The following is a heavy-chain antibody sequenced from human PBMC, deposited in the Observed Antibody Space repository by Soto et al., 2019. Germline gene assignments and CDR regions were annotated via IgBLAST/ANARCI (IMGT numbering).Heavy chain of an antibody. CDR1: GFSFSTYT. CDR2: ISGSGGSP. CDR3: AKARCTTSNCYVPDY. Sequence: EVQLFESGGGLVQPGGSLTLSCAASGFSFSTYTMSWVRRAPGKGLVWVSAISGSGGSPSYADSVQGRFTISRDNPKKTLYLQMNSLRAEDTAVYYCAKARCTTSNCYVPDYWGQGTLVTVSS. J-gene: IGHJ4*02. V-gene: IGHV3-23*01. D-gene: IGHD2-8*01.